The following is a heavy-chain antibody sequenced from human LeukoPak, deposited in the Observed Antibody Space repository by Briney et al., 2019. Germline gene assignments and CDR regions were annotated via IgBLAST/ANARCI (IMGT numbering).Heavy chain of an antibody. D-gene: IGHD6-13*01. V-gene: IGHV1-2*04. J-gene: IGHJ6*02. CDR3: ARDQASAAVGTVYYYHGMDV. CDR1: GYSFSRYA. CDR2: INPNSGGT. Sequence: ASVKVSCKASGYSFSRYAMHWVRQAPGQRLEWMGWINPNSGGTNYAQKFQGWVTMTRDTSISTAYMELNRLRSDDTAVYYCARDQASAAVGTVYYYHGMDVWGQGTTVTVSS.